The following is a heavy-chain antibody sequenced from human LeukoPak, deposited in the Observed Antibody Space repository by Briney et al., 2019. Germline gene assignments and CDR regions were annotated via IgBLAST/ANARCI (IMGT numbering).Heavy chain of an antibody. CDR1: GFTFSSYS. V-gene: IGHV3-21*01. J-gene: IGHJ4*02. CDR3: ARDGVATAVIDY. Sequence: GVSLRLSCAASGFTFSSYSKNWVRQAPGKGLEWVSSISSSSSYIYYADSVKGRFTISRDNAKNSLYLQMNSLRAEDTAVYYCARDGVATAVIDYWGQGTLVTVSS. D-gene: IGHD5-12*01. CDR2: ISSSSSYI.